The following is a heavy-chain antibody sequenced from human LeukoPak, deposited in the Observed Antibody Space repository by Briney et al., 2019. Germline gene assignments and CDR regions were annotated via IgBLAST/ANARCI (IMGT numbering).Heavy chain of an antibody. CDR3: ARDISSSYYYYMDV. J-gene: IGHJ6*03. D-gene: IGHD6-6*01. CDR1: GFTFSSYW. CDR2: ISSSSSYI. V-gene: IGHV3-21*01. Sequence: GGSLRLSCAASGFTFSSYWMHWVRQAPGKGLEWVSSISSSSSYIYYADSVKGRFTISRDNAKNSLYLQMNSLRAEDTAVYYCARDISSSYYYYMDVWGKGTTVTVSS.